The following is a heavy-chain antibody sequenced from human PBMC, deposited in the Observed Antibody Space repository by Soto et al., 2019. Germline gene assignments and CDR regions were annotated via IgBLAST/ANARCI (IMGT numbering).Heavy chain of an antibody. CDR1: GYTFTSNG. CDR3: ARVYFPGGRYSYYYYMGV. D-gene: IGHD1-26*01. J-gene: IGHJ6*03. Sequence: ASVKVSCKASGYTFTSNGISWVRQAPGQGLEWMGWISAYNGNTNYAQKLQGRVTMTTDTSTSTAYMELRSLRSDDTAVYYCARVYFPGGRYSYYYYMGVWGKGTTVTVSS. CDR2: ISAYNGNT. V-gene: IGHV1-18*01.